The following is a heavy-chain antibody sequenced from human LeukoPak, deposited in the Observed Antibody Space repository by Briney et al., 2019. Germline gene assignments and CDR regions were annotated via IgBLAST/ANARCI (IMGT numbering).Heavy chain of an antibody. J-gene: IGHJ6*03. D-gene: IGHD3-3*01. Sequence: ASVKVSCKASGYTFTSYDINWVRQATGQGLGWMGWMNPNSGNTGYAQKFQGRVTITRNTSISTAYMELSSLRSEDTAVYYCARSRNYDFWSGYYYYYYMDVWGKGTTVTVSS. CDR2: MNPNSGNT. CDR3: ARSRNYDFWSGYYYYYYMDV. CDR1: GYTFTSYD. V-gene: IGHV1-8*03.